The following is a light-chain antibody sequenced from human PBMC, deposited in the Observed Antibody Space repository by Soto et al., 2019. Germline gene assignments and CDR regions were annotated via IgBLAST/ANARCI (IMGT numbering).Light chain of an antibody. CDR2: EVS. Sequence: QSVLTQPASVSGSAGQSITISCTGTSSDIGFYKFVSWYQHHPGKAPKLLIYEVSNRPSGVSNRFSGSKSGNTASLTISGLQSEDEADYYCSSYRSSTTLFGGGTKLTVL. CDR3: SSYRSSTTL. V-gene: IGLV2-14*01. J-gene: IGLJ2*01. CDR1: SSDIGFYKF.